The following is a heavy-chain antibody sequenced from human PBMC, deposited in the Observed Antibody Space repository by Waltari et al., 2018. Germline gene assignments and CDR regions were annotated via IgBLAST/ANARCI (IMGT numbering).Heavy chain of an antibody. Sequence: QDQLVQSGIEVKKPGASVKVSCKASGYTIGSYAINWVRQAPGQGLEWMGWINTNNGMTKYAQKLQGRVTLTTDTYTDTAYMELRSLRSDDMAVYYCARVVTPVVRYYYYMDVWGKGTTVIISS. CDR1: GYTIGSYA. V-gene: IGHV1-18*03. CDR3: ARVVTPVVRYYYYMDV. J-gene: IGHJ6*03. D-gene: IGHD2-15*01. CDR2: INTNNGMT.